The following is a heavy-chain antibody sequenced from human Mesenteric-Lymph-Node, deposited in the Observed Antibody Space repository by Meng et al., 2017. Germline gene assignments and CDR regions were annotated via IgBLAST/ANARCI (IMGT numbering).Heavy chain of an antibody. CDR2: ISGSGGST. J-gene: IGHJ4*02. D-gene: IGHD5-18*01. Sequence: GESLKISCAASGFTFSTYSMNWVRQAPGKGLEWVSAISGSGGSTYYADSVKGRFTISRDNSKNTLYLQMNSLRAEDTAVYYCAKDLRGYSYGFDYWGQGTLVTVSS. CDR3: AKDLRGYSYGFDY. V-gene: IGHV3-23*01. CDR1: GFTFSTYS.